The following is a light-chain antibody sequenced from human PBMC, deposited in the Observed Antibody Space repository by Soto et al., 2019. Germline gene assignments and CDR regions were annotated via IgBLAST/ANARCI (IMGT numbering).Light chain of an antibody. CDR3: QQTFSVPPT. CDR2: GAS. Sequence: DIQMTQSPSSLSASVGDRVIITCRASQNIDNYLNWYQKKPGEAPKPLIYGASSLQSGVPSRFSGSGSGVDFTLSVSNLQPGDFATYYCQQTFSVPPTFGGGTKVELK. CDR1: QNIDNY. J-gene: IGKJ4*01. V-gene: IGKV1-39*01.